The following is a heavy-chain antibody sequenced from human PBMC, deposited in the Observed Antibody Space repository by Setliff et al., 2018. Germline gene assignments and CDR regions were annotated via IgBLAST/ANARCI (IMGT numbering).Heavy chain of an antibody. CDR3: ARADYIRYFYMDA. V-gene: IGHV1-69*05. Sequence: ASVKVSCKASGYIFNNYFLHWVRQAPGQGLEWMGGIIPIFGTANYAQKFQGRLTITTVGSTSTAYMELSSLRSEDTAVYYCARADYIRYFYMDAWGKGTTVTVSS. CDR2: IIPIFGTA. J-gene: IGHJ6*03. CDR1: GYIFNNYF. D-gene: IGHD4-4*01.